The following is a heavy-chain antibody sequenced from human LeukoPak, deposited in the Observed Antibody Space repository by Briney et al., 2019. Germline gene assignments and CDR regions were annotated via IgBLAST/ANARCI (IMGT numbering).Heavy chain of an antibody. J-gene: IGHJ4*02. CDR2: IKQDGSEK. Sequence: GGSLRLSCAASKFTFSSYWMSWVRQAPGKGLEWVANIKQDGSEKYYVDSVKGRFTISRDNAKNSLYLQMNSLRAEDTAVYYCARDPAPYDSSGYNYWGQGTLVTVSS. V-gene: IGHV3-7*01. CDR3: ARDPAPYDSSGYNY. D-gene: IGHD3-22*01. CDR1: KFTFSSYW.